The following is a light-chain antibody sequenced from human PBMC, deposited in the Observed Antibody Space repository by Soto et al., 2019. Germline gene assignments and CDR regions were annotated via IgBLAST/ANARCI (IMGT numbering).Light chain of an antibody. CDR1: QVISNY. CDR3: QKHNSAPLT. Sequence: DIQITQSPSSLSASVGDRVTITCLSSQVISNYLSWYQQKPGKVPKLLIYTSSTLQSGVPSRFSGSGSGTDFTLTISSLQPEDVATYYCQKHNSAPLTFGGGTKV. J-gene: IGKJ4*01. V-gene: IGKV1-27*01. CDR2: TSS.